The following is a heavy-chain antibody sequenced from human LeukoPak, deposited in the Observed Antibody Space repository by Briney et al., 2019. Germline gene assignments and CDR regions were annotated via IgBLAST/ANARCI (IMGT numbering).Heavy chain of an antibody. V-gene: IGHV4-34*01. D-gene: IGHD1-26*01. Sequence: PSETLSLTCAVYGGSFSGYYWSWIRQPPGKGLEWIGEINHSGSTNYNPSLKTRVTISVDTSKNQFSLKLSSVTAADTAFYYCASQGHHGKIVGTTLSYFYMDVWGKGTTVTVSS. J-gene: IGHJ6*03. CDR1: GGSFSGYY. CDR2: INHSGST. CDR3: ASQGHHGKIVGTTLSYFYMDV.